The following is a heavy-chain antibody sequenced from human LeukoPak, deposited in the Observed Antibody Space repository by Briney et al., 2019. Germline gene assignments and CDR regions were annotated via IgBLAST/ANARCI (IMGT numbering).Heavy chain of an antibody. Sequence: GGSLRLSCAASGLTFSTYAMSWVRQAPGKGLEWVSAISSSGGTTYFADSVKGRFTISRDNPKNSVYLQMSSLRAEDTAVYYCLVTTRSRGFDYWGQGTLVTVSS. CDR3: LVTTRSRGFDY. CDR1: GLTFSTYA. CDR2: ISSSGGTT. J-gene: IGHJ4*02. D-gene: IGHD1/OR15-1a*01. V-gene: IGHV3-23*01.